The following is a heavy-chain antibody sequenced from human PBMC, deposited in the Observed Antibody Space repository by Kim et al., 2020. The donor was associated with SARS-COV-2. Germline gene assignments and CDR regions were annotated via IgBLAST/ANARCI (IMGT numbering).Heavy chain of an antibody. CDR1: GFTFGDYA. V-gene: IGHV3-49*03. Sequence: GGSLRLSCTASGFTFGDYAMSWFRQAPGKGLEWVGFIRSKAYGGTTEYAASVKGRFTISRDDSKSIAYLQMNSLKTEDTAVYYCTTRNRALELNGYYFDYWGQGTLVTVSS. CDR2: IRSKAYGGTT. CDR3: TTRNRALELNGYYFDY. J-gene: IGHJ4*02. D-gene: IGHD3-3*01.